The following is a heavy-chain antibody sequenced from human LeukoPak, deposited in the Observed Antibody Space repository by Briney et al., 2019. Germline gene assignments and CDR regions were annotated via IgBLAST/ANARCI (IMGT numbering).Heavy chain of an antibody. V-gene: IGHV4-59*08. J-gene: IGHJ6*02. D-gene: IGHD4/OR15-4a*01. CDR1: GGSISSYY. CDR2: IYYSGST. CDR3: ARRSMVRTVGYYYAMDV. Sequence: SETLSLTCTVSGGSISSYYWSWIRQPPGKGLEWIGYIYYSGSTNYNPSLKSRATISVGTSKKQFSLKLSSVTAADTAVYYCARRSMVRTVGYYYAMDVWGQGTTVTVSS.